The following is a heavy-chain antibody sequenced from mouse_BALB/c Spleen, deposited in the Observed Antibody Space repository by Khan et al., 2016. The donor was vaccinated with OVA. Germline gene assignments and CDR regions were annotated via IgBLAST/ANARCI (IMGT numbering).Heavy chain of an antibody. J-gene: IGHJ4*01. CDR3: ARPPYFSYTMDY. V-gene: IGHV9-3-1*01. D-gene: IGHD2-10*01. Sequence: QIQLVQSGPELKKPGETVKISCKASGYTFTNFGMNWVKQAPGKGLEWMGWINTYTGEPTYTDDFKGRFAFSLETSASTAYLQIINLKNEDTATYFCARPPYFSYTMDYWGQGTSVTVSS. CDR2: INTYTGEP. CDR1: GYTFTNFG.